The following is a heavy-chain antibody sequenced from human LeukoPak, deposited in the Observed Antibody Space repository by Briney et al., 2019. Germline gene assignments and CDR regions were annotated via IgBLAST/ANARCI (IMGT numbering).Heavy chain of an antibody. CDR3: ARDGFMITFGGVSYWFDP. Sequence: GASVKVSCKASGYTFTCYYMHWVRQAPGQGLEWMGWINPNSGGTNYAQKFQGRVTMTRDTSISTAYMELSRLRSDDTAVYYCARDGFMITFGGVSYWFDPWGQGTLVTVSS. D-gene: IGHD3-16*01. J-gene: IGHJ5*02. CDR2: INPNSGGT. CDR1: GYTFTCYY. V-gene: IGHV1-2*02.